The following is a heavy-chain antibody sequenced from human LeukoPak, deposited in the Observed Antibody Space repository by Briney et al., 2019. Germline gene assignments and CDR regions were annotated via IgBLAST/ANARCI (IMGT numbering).Heavy chain of an antibody. CDR1: GFTFSSYS. D-gene: IGHD2-8*01. CDR3: AKDRCSNGIGCYYYYMDV. Sequence: GGSLRLSSAASGFTFSSYSMNWVRQAPGKGLEWVSSISSSSSYIYYADSVKGRFSISRDSSKNILYLQMNSLRAEDTAVYYCAKDRCSNGIGCYYYYMDVWGKGTTVTISS. J-gene: IGHJ6*03. V-gene: IGHV3-21*01. CDR2: ISSSSSYI.